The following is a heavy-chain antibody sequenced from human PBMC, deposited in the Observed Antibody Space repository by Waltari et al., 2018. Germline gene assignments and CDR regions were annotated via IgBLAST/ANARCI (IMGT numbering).Heavy chain of an antibody. Sequence: EVQLVQSGAEVKKPGATVKISCKASGYTFPDYYMHWVQQAPGKGLEWMGRVDPEEGETIYAEKFQGRVTITADTSTDTAYMELSSLRSEDTAVYYCATDSGWYPSDAFDIWGQGTMVTVSS. V-gene: IGHV1-69-2*01. J-gene: IGHJ3*02. CDR1: GYTFPDYY. CDR3: ATDSGWYPSDAFDI. D-gene: IGHD6-19*01. CDR2: VDPEEGET.